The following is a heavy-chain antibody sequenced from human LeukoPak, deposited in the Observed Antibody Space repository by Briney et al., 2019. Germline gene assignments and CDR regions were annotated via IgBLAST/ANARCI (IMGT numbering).Heavy chain of an antibody. Sequence: SETLSLTCTVSGGSISSSDYYWGWIRQPPGTGLEWIGSIYYGGSTYYNPSLKSRVTISVDTSMNQFSLKLSFVTTADTAVYYCASGREWLLLKNWGQGTLVTVSS. CDR1: GGSISSSDYY. CDR2: IYYGGST. D-gene: IGHD3-22*01. V-gene: IGHV4-39*01. J-gene: IGHJ4*02. CDR3: ASGREWLLLKN.